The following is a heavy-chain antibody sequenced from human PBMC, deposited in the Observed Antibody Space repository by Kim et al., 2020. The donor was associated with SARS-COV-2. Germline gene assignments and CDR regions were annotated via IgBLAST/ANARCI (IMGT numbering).Heavy chain of an antibody. V-gene: IGHV3-48*02. J-gene: IGHJ6*02. D-gene: IGHD4-17*01. Sequence: ADSVKGRFTISRDNAKNSLYLQMNSLRDEDTAVYYCARVDYGDYYYGMDVWGQGTTVTVSS. CDR3: ARVDYGDYYYGMDV.